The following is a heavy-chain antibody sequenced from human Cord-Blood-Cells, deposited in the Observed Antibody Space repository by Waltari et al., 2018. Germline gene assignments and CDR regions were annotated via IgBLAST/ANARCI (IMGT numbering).Heavy chain of an antibody. CDR3: ARASRYYDSSGYYAFDI. CDR1: GGSISSSNW. Sequence: QVQLQESGPGLVKPSGTLSLTCAVSGGSISSSNWWSWVRQPPGKGLEWIGEIYPSGSTNSNPSLKSRVTISVAKSKNQFSLKLSSVTAADTAVYYCARASRYYDSSGYYAFDIWGQGTMVTVSS. V-gene: IGHV4-4*02. J-gene: IGHJ3*02. D-gene: IGHD3-22*01. CDR2: IYPSGST.